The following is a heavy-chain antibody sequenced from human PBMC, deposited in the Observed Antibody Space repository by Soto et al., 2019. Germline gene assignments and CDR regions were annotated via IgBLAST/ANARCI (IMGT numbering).Heavy chain of an antibody. Sequence: ASVKVSCKXSGYTFTSYYMHWVRQAPGQGLEWMGIINPSGGSTSYAQKFQGRVTMTRDTSTSTVYMELSSLRSEETAVYYCASNKAGDAFDIWGQGTMVTVS. V-gene: IGHV1-46*01. CDR1: GYTFTSYY. CDR2: INPSGGST. CDR3: ASNKAGDAFDI. J-gene: IGHJ3*02.